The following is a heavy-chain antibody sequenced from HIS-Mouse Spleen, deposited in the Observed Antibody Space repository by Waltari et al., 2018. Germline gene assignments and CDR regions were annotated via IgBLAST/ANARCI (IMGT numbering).Heavy chain of an antibody. D-gene: IGHD6-13*01. CDR2: IYYSGRP. Sequence: QLQLQESGSGLVQPSETLSLTRTVPGGSISSSSYYGGWIRQPPGKGLGWIGSIYYSGRPYYNPSLKSRVTISVDTSKNQFSLKLSSVTAADTAVYYCAREIPYSSSWYDWYFDLWGRGTLVNVSS. V-gene: IGHV4-39*07. J-gene: IGHJ2*01. CDR3: AREIPYSSSWYDWYFDL. CDR1: GGSISSSSYY.